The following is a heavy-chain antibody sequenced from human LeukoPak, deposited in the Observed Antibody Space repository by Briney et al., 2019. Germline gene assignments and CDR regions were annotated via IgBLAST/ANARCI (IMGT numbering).Heavy chain of an antibody. V-gene: IGHV3-7*03. CDR2: IKQDGSEK. D-gene: IGHD3-16*01. CDR3: AKDFGPPPIGAIDY. J-gene: IGHJ4*02. Sequence: PGGSLRLSCAASGFTFSSYWMSWVRQAPGKGLEWVANIKQDGSEKYYVDSVKGRFTISRDNAKNSLYLQMNSLRAEDTALCYCAKDFGPPPIGAIDYWGQGTLVTVSS. CDR1: GFTFSSYW.